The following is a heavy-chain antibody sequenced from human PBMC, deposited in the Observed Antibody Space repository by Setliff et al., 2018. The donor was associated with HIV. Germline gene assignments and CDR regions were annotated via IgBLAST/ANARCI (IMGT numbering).Heavy chain of an antibody. CDR2: INDSGTT. Sequence: SETLSLTCTVSGGSFNSYYWTWIRQSPGKGLEWIGEINDSGTTNYNPSLKSRVTISRDTSKNQFSLHLSSVTTADMAVYYCARGLRYGQGYFYYIMDVWGQGTTVTVSS. V-gene: IGHV4-34*01. CDR1: GGSFNSYY. J-gene: IGHJ6*02. D-gene: IGHD3-9*01. CDR3: ARGLRYGQGYFYYIMDV.